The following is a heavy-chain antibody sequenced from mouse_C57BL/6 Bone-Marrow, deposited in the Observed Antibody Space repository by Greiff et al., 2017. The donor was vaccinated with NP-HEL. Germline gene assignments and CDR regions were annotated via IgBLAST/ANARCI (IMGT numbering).Heavy chain of an antibody. CDR2: IDPNSGGT. CDR1: GYTFTSYW. J-gene: IGHJ4*01. V-gene: IGHV1-72*01. Sequence: QVQLQQSGAELVKPGASVKLSCKASGYTFTSYWMHWVKQRPGRGLEWIGRIDPNSGGTKYNEKFKGKATLTVDKPSSTAYMQLSSLTSEDSAVYSCASLGILDPPESMDYWGQGTTVTVSS. CDR3: ASLGILDPPESMDY.